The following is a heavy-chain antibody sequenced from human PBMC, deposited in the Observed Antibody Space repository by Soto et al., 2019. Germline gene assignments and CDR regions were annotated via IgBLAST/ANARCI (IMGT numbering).Heavy chain of an antibody. J-gene: IGHJ4*02. D-gene: IGHD6-13*01. V-gene: IGHV4-4*07. CDR2: IYSGGRN. Sequence: XETLSLTCTVAGCSISSFYWSWIRQPAGKGLEWIGRIYSGGRNNYNPSLKSRVTMSVDTSKNQFSLRLSSVTAADTAMYYCARGSSRWDYWGQGTLVTVSS. CDR1: GCSISSFY. CDR3: ARGSSRWDY.